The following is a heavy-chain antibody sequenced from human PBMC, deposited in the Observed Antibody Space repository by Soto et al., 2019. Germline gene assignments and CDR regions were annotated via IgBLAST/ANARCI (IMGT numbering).Heavy chain of an antibody. CDR3: ARYGSESFAWFDP. J-gene: IGHJ5*02. CDR1: GYSFTSYW. V-gene: IGHV5-51*01. CDR2: VYPGDSDT. D-gene: IGHD3-10*01. Sequence: PGESLKISCKGSGYSFTSYWIGWVRQMPGKGLEWMGIVYPGDSDTRYNPSFQGQVTISADKSTNTAYLQWSSLKASDTAIYYYARYGSESFAWFDPWGQGTPVTVSS.